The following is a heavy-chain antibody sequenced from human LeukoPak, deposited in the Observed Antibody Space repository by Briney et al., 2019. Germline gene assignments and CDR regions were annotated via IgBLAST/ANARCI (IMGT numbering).Heavy chain of an antibody. V-gene: IGHV3-33*01. J-gene: IGHJ4*02. Sequence: PGRSLRLSCAASGFTFSSYGMHWVRQAPGKGLEWVAVIWYDGSNKYYADSVKGRFTISRDNSKNTLYLQMNSLRAEDTAVYYCARDGVGATYYFDYWGQGTLVTVSS. CDR1: GFTFSSYG. CDR2: IWYDGSNK. CDR3: ARDGVGATYYFDY. D-gene: IGHD1-26*01.